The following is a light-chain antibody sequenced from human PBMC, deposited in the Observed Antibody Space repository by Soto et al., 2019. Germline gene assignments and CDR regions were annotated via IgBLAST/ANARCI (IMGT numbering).Light chain of an antibody. CDR2: DAS. CDR3: QQYGSSPIT. CDR1: QSVSSY. J-gene: IGKJ5*01. Sequence: EIVLTPSPATLSLSPGERATLSCRASQSVSSYLAWYQQKPGQAPRLLIYDASTRATGIPARFSGSGSGTDFTLTIIRLEPEDFAVYYCQQYGSSPITFGQGTRLEIK. V-gene: IGKV3-20*01.